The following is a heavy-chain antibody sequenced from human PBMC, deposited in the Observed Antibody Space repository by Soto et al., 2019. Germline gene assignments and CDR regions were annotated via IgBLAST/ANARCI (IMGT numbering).Heavy chain of an antibody. CDR1: GDSISSYY. J-gene: IGHJ4*02. D-gene: IGHD2-15*01. V-gene: IGHV4-59*01. Sequence: QVQLQESGPGLVKPSETLSLTCAVSGDSISSYYCMWIRQPPGKGLESIVYLYYGRSANYHPSLKSRVTLSVDTSPNQCSLTLSSMTAADTAVYSCALRSMAVVPEYWGQGTLVTVSS. CDR2: LYYGRSA. CDR3: ALRSMAVVPEY.